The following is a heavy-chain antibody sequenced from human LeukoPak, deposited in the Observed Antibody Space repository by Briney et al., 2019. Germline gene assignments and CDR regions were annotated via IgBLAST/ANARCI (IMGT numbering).Heavy chain of an antibody. CDR1: GGSISSGGYY. Sequence: SETLSLTCPVSGGSISSGGYYWSWIRQHPGKGLEWIAYIYYSGSTYYNPSLKSRFTISVDTSKNQFSLKLSSVTAADTAVYYCAKGYSYGTGYNWFDPWGQGTLVTVSS. CDR2: IYYSGST. J-gene: IGHJ5*02. V-gene: IGHV4-31*03. D-gene: IGHD5-18*01. CDR3: AKGYSYGTGYNWFDP.